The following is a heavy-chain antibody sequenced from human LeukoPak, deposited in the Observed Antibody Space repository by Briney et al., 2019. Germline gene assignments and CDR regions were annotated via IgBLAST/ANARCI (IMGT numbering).Heavy chain of an antibody. V-gene: IGHV3-21*01. D-gene: IGHD3-22*01. CDR1: GFTFSSYN. Sequence: GGSLRLSCAASGFTFSSYNMNWVRQAPGKGLEWVSSISSSNSYIYYADSVKGRFTISRDNAKNSLYLEMNSLRAEDTAVYYCARTYYYDSSGYYYVRYFDYWGQGTLVTVSS. CDR3: ARTYYYDSSGYYYVRYFDY. CDR2: ISSSNSYI. J-gene: IGHJ4*02.